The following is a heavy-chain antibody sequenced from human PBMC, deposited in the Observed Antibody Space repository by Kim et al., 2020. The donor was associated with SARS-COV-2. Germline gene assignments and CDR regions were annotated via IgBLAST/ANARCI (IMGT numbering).Heavy chain of an antibody. Sequence: QKFQGRVTMTRDTSTSTVYMELSSLRSEDTAVYYCARDKGADYGGNPPGYWGQGTLVTVSS. CDR3: ARDKGADYGGNPPGY. D-gene: IGHD4-17*01. J-gene: IGHJ4*02. V-gene: IGHV1-46*01.